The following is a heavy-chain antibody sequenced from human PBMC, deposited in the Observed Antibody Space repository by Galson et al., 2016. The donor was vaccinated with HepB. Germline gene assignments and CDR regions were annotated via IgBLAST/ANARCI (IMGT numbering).Heavy chain of an antibody. CDR3: AKGGTGSGSFWAGN. Sequence: SLRLSCAASGFSISSYAMSWVRQAPGKGLEWVPGSSGSGGGTHYADSVKGRFSISRDNSKNALYLQMNSLRADDTAVYHCAKGGTGSGSFWAGNWGQGILVTVSS. J-gene: IGHJ4*02. V-gene: IGHV3-23*01. CDR1: GFSISSYA. CDR2: SSGSGGGT. D-gene: IGHD3-10*01.